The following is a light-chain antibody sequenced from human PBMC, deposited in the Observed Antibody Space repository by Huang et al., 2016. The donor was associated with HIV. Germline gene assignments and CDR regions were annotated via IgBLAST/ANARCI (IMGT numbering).Light chain of an antibody. V-gene: IGKV4-1*01. CDR2: WAS. CDR1: QSVLYISNNKNY. J-gene: IGKJ2*01. Sequence: DIVMTQSPDSLAVSLGERATINCKSSQSVLYISNNKNYLAGYQQKPGQPPRLLLYWASTRESGVPDRFRGSGYGTDFTLTISSLQAEDVAVYYCHQYYSTPPAFGQGTKLEIK. CDR3: HQYYSTPPA.